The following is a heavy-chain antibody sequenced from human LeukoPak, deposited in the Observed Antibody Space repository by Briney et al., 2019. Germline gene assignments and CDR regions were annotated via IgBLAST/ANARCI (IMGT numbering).Heavy chain of an antibody. CDR1: GYFIRSGFY. J-gene: IGHJ3*02. CDR3: AKSNGYGLIDI. V-gene: IGHV4-38-2*02. CDR2: FYHSGST. Sequence: SETLSLTCTVSGYFIRSGFYWGWIRQPPGKGLEWIGSFYHSGSTYYNPSLESRVTISLDTSKNQLSLKLNSVTAADTAVYYCAKSNGYGLIDIWGQGTMVTVSS. D-gene: IGHD3-10*01.